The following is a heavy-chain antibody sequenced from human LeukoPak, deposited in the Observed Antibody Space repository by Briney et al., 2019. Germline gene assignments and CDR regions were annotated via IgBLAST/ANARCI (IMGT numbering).Heavy chain of an antibody. J-gene: IGHJ4*02. V-gene: IGHV4-4*07. CDR1: GGSISSYY. CDR3: ARGDYSDSGSYSNY. Sequence: SETLSLTCTVSGGSISSYYWSWIRQPAGKGLEWIGRIYTSGSTNYNPSLKSRVTMSVDTSKNQFSLKLSSVTAADTAMYYCARGDYSDSGSYSNYWGQGTLVTVSS. D-gene: IGHD3-10*01. CDR2: IYTSGST.